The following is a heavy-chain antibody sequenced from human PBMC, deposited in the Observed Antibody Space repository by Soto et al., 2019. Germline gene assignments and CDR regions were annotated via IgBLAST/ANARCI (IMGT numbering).Heavy chain of an antibody. D-gene: IGHD6-19*01. CDR2: IIPIFGTA. CDR3: ARDHVAVAGLDWFDP. Sequence: SVKVSCKASGGTFSSYAISWVRQAPGQGLEWMGGIIPIFGTANYAQKFQGRVTITADESTSTAYMELSSLRSEDTAVYYCARDHVAVAGLDWFDPWGQGTLVTVSS. J-gene: IGHJ5*02. CDR1: GGTFSSYA. V-gene: IGHV1-69*13.